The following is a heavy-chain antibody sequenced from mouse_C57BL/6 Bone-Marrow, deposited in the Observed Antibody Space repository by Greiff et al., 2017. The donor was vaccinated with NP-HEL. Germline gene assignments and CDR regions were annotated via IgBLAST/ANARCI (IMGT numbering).Heavy chain of an antibody. V-gene: IGHV1-26*01. CDR3: ARVYFDV. CDR1: GYTFTDYY. CDR2: INPNNGGT. J-gene: IGHJ1*03. Sequence: VQLQQSGPELVKPGASVKISCKASGYTFTDYYMNWVKQSHGKSLEWIGDINPNNGGTSYNQKFKGKATLTVDKSSSTAYMELRSLTSEDSAVYYCARVYFDVWGTGTTVTVSS.